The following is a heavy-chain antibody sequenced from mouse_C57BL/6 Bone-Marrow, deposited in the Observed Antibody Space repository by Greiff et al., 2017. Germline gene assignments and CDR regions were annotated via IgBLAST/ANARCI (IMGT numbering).Heavy chain of an antibody. CDR2: IDPSDSYT. Sequence: QVQLQQPGAELVMPGASVKLSCKASGYTFTSYWMHWVKQRPGQGLEWIGEIDPSDSYTNYNQKFKGKSTLTVDKSSSTAYMQLSSLTSEDSAVYYCARGDYDEFAYWGQGKLVTVSA. CDR1: GYTFTSYW. J-gene: IGHJ3*01. D-gene: IGHD2-4*01. CDR3: ARGDYDEFAY. V-gene: IGHV1-69*01.